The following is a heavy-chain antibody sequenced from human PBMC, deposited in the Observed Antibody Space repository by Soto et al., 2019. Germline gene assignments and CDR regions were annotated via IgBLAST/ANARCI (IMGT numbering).Heavy chain of an antibody. V-gene: IGHV3-9*01. D-gene: IGHD2-15*01. J-gene: IGHJ3*02. Sequence: EVQLVESGGGLVQPGRSLRLSCAASGFTFDDYAMHWVRQAPGKGLEWVSGISWNSGSIGYADSVKGRFTISRDNAKNSLYLQMNSLRAEDTALYYCAKDIDGGNDAFDIWGQGTMVTVSS. CDR2: ISWNSGSI. CDR1: GFTFDDYA. CDR3: AKDIDGGNDAFDI.